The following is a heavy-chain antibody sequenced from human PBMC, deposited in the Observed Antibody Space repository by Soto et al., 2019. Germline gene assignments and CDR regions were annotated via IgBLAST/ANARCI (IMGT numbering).Heavy chain of an antibody. J-gene: IGHJ6*01. CDR2: ISAYNGNT. Sequence: QVQLVQSGAEVKKPGASVKVSCKASGYTFTSYGISWVRQAPGQGLEWMGWISAYNGNTNYAQKLQGRVTMTTDTPPAPDLAWRAGGVGGYTLQCVVGEECRWWWG. D-gene: IGHD2-15*01. CDR3: GEECRWW. V-gene: IGHV1-18*01. CDR1: GYTFTSYG.